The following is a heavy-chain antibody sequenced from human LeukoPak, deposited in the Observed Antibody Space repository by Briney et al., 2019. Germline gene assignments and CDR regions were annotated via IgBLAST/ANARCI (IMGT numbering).Heavy chain of an antibody. V-gene: IGHV4-4*07. CDR3: ARGPRYCSSTSCGGNGMDV. CDR1: GGSISSYY. J-gene: IGHJ6*02. D-gene: IGHD2-2*01. CDR2: VYTNGNT. Sequence: SETLSLTCTVSGGSISSYYWSWIRQPAGKGLEWIGRVYTNGNTNYNPSLKSRVTMSVDTSKNQFSLKLSSVTAADTAVYYCARGPRYCSSTSCGGNGMDVWGQGTTVTVSS.